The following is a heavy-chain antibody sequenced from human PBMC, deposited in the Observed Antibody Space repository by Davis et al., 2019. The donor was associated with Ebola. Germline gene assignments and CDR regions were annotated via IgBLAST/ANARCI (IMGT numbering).Heavy chain of an antibody. V-gene: IGHV1-3*01. J-gene: IGHJ4*02. CDR2: INAGNGNT. CDR1: GYTFTSYT. CDR3: ASERY. Sequence: AASVKVSCKASGYTFTSYTMHWVRQAPGQRLEWMGWINAGNGNTKYSQKLQGRVTMTTDTSTSTAYMELRSLRSDDTAVYYCASERYWGQGTLVTVSS.